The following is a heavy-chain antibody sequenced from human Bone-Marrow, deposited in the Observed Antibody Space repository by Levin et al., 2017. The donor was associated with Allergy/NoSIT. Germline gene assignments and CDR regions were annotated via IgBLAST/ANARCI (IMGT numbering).Heavy chain of an antibody. Sequence: GGSLRLSCAASGFTFNIYVMSWVRQAPGKGLECVSSISGDGDNTFYTDSVKGRFTTSRDNSKNVLYLQMNTLRAEDTAVYYCAKMSRLRHFDWFDFWGQGTLATVSS. CDR3: AKMSRLRHFDWFDF. CDR1: GFTFNIYV. D-gene: IGHD3-9*01. V-gene: IGHV3-23*01. J-gene: IGHJ4*02. CDR2: ISGDGDNT.